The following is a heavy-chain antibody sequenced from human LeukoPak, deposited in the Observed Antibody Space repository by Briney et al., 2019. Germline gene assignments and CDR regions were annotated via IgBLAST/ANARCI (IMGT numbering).Heavy chain of an antibody. D-gene: IGHD6-19*01. Sequence: SGGSLRLSCVASEFTFSSYAMSWVRQAPGKGLEWVSAISGSGGSTYYADSVKGRFTISRDNSKNTLYLQMNSLRAEDTAVYYCAKDRGWSKTEYFQHWGQGTLVTVSS. CDR3: AKDRGWSKTEYFQH. CDR2: ISGSGGST. J-gene: IGHJ1*01. CDR1: EFTFSSYA. V-gene: IGHV3-23*01.